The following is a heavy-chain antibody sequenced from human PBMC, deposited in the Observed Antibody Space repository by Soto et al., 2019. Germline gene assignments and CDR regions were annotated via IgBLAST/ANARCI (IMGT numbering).Heavy chain of an antibody. CDR2: IYYRRNP. D-gene: IGHD6-25*01. CDR1: CGYNSIGGHY. Sequence: LTCTVACGYNSIGGHYWGWISNPPGKGLECIGNIYYRRNPYHNPSLRSRVTISVDTSKNHFSLKVTSLTVADPAVYYRPPHRDTSSRYLLPDYSRQGTSVTVSS. J-gene: IGHJ4*02. CDR3: PPHRDTSSRYLLPDY. V-gene: IGHV4-39*02.